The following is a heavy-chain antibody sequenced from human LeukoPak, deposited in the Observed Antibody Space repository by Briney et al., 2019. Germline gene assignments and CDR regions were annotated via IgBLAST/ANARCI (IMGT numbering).Heavy chain of an antibody. CDR1: GFTFSSYS. Sequence: GGSLRLSCAASGFTFSSYSMNWVRQAPGKGLEWVSYISSSSSTIYYADSVKGRFAISRDNAKNSLYLQMNSLRAEDTAVYYCARDREPCSGGSCYPETDAFDIWGQGTMVTVSS. CDR2: ISSSSSTI. CDR3: ARDREPCSGGSCYPETDAFDI. J-gene: IGHJ3*02. D-gene: IGHD2-15*01. V-gene: IGHV3-48*01.